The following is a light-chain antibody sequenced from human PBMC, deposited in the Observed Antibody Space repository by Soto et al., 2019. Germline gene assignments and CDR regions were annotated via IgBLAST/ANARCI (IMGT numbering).Light chain of an antibody. CDR2: EDN. CDR3: QSYDATNQV. V-gene: IGLV6-57*01. J-gene: IGLJ3*02. CDR1: SGSIASNY. Sequence: NFMLTQPHSVSESPGKTVIISCTRSSGSIASNYVQWYRQRPVSSPTPVIYEDNQRPSGVPDRFSGAIDSSSNSASLTISGLETEDEADYYCQSYDATNQVFGGGTKVTVL.